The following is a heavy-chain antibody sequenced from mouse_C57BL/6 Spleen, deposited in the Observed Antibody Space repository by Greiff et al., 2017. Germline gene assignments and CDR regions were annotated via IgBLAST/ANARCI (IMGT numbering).Heavy chain of an antibody. D-gene: IGHD2-3*01. CDR2: ISSGGDYI. J-gene: IGHJ2*01. V-gene: IGHV5-9-1*02. Sequence: EVQGVESGEGLVKPGGSLKLSCAASGFTFSSYAMSWVRQTPEKRLEWVAYISSGGDYIYYADTVKGRFTISRDNARNTLYLQMSSLKSEDTAMYYCTREMGTGYFDYWGQGTTLTVSS. CDR3: TREMGTGYFDY. CDR1: GFTFSSYA.